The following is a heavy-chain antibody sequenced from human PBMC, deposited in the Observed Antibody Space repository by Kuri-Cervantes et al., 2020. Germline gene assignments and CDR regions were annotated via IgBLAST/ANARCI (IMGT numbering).Heavy chain of an antibody. D-gene: IGHD1-1*01. CDR1: GDSIRSGAYY. Sequence: LRLSCSVSGDSIRSGAYYWSWIRQHPGKGLEWLGYIYCTGSTHYNPSFKSRLIISIDTSKNQFSLKLSSVTVADTAVYYCARETGWFDPWGQGALVTVSS. CDR2: IYCTGST. CDR3: ARETGWFDP. J-gene: IGHJ5*02. V-gene: IGHV4-31*03.